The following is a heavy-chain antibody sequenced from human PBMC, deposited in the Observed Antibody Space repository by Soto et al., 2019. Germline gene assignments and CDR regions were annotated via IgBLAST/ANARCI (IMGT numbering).Heavy chain of an antibody. J-gene: IGHJ5*02. Sequence: QVQLQQWGAGLLKPSETLSLTCAVYGGSFSGYYWSWIRQPPGKGLEWIGEINHSGSTNYNPSLTSLVTISVDTSKNQFSLKLSSVTAADTAVYYCARVICSGGSCYSFDPWGQGTLVTVSS. CDR1: GGSFSGYY. V-gene: IGHV4-34*01. CDR2: INHSGST. CDR3: ARVICSGGSCYSFDP. D-gene: IGHD2-15*01.